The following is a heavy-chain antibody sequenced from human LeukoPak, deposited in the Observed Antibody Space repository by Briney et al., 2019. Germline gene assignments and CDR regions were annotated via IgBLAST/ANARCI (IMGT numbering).Heavy chain of an antibody. CDR2: ISTSGSYT. CDR3: ARLKYGSPQH. D-gene: IGHD1-26*01. V-gene: IGHV3-11*06. CDR1: GFTFSDYY. Sequence: GGSLRLSCAASGFTFSDYYMSWFRQAPGKGLEWVSYISTSGSYTIHTDSVKGRFTISRDDAKNSLYLQMNSLRVEDTAVHYCARLKYGSPQHWGQGTLVTVSS. J-gene: IGHJ1*01.